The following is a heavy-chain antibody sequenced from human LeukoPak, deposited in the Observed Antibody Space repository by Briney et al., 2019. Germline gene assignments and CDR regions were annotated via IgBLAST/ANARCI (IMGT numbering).Heavy chain of an antibody. CDR2: ISGSGGST. Sequence: GGSLRLSCAASGFTFSSYAMSWVRQAPGKGLEWVSAISGSGGSTYYADSVKGRFTISRDNSKNTLYLQMNSLRAEDTAVYYCAKRWTDFDYYYYYYMDVWGKGTTVTVSS. D-gene: IGHD3-9*01. J-gene: IGHJ6*03. CDR3: AKRWTDFDYYYYYYMDV. V-gene: IGHV3-23*01. CDR1: GFTFSSYA.